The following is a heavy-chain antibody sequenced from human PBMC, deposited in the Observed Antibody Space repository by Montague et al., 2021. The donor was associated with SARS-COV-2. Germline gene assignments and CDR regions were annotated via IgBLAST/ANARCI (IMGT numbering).Heavy chain of an antibody. V-gene: IGHV4-31*03. CDR2: TYDSGST. D-gene: IGHD3-3*01. CDR3: ARAVSITIFGVVGWFDP. J-gene: IGHJ5*02. Sequence: SQTLSLTCTVSGGSISSGGYYWSWLRQRPGKGLEWFGYTYDSGSTNSTPSLRIRVTIPVDTSKNRFSLRLISVTAAATAVYYCARAVSITIFGVVGWFDPWGQGTLVTVSS. CDR1: GGSISSGGYY.